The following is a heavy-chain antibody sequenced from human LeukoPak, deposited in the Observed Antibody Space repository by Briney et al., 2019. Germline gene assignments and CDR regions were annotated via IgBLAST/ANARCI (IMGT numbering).Heavy chain of an antibody. CDR3: ARRLWFGELFGNIDYGMDV. D-gene: IGHD3-10*01. CDR2: IYYSGST. V-gene: IGHV4-39*01. J-gene: IGHJ6*02. CDR1: GGSISSSSYY. Sequence: PSETLSLTCTVSGGSISSSSYYWGWIRQPPGTGLEWIGSIYYSGSTYYNPSLKSRVTISVDTSKNQFSLKLSSVTAADTAVYYCARRLWFGELFGNIDYGMDVWGQGTTVTVSS.